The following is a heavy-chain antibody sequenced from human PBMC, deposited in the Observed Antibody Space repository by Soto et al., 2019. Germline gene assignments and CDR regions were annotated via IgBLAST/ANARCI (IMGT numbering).Heavy chain of an antibody. CDR1: GLTVSSSY. J-gene: IGHJ4*01. CDR2: IYSAGST. D-gene: IGHD4-4*01. V-gene: IGHV3-53*01. CDR3: ARARAPHYSSAIFFDI. Sequence: GGSLRLSCAASGLTVSSSYMSWVRQAPGKGLQWVSVIYSAGSTYYANSVKGRFTISRDISTNMVYLQMSSLTDEDTAVYYCARARAPHYSSAIFFDIRGQGALVTAS.